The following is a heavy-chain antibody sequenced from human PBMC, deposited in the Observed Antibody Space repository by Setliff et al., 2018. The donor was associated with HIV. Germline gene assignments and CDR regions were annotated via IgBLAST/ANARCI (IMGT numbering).Heavy chain of an antibody. Sequence: KPSETLSLTCTVSGGSISSHYWRWIRQPPGKGLEWIAYIYYSGTTSYNPSLKSRVTISVDTSKNQFSLKLSSVTAADTALYYCARVSPPPDNDFYYYMDVWGKGTTVTVSS. D-gene: IGHD1-20*01. CDR3: ARVSPPPDNDFYYYMDV. J-gene: IGHJ6*03. CDR2: IYYSGTT. CDR1: GGSISSHY. V-gene: IGHV4-59*11.